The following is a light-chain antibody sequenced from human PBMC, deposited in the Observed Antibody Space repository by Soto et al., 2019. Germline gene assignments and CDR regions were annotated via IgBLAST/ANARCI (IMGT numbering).Light chain of an antibody. CDR3: SSFAGNKNVV. V-gene: IGLV2-8*01. CDR1: SSDVGGYNY. CDR2: EVS. Sequence: QSVLTQPPSASGSPGQSVTISCTGTSSDVGGYNYVSWYQQHPGKAPKLMISEVSKRPSGVPDRFSGSKSGNTASLTVSGLQAEDEADYYCSSFAGNKNVVFGGGTKLTVL. J-gene: IGLJ2*01.